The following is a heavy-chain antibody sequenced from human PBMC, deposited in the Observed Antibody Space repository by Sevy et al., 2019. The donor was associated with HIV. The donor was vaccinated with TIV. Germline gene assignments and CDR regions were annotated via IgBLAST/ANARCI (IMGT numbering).Heavy chain of an antibody. CDR1: GFTFSSYE. CDR2: ISSSGTTI. V-gene: IGHV3-48*03. D-gene: IGHD6-13*01. Sequence: GGSLRLSCAASGFTFSSYEMNWVRQAPGKGLQWVSYISSSGTTIYYVDSVKGRFTISRDNGKNSLYLQMNSLRAEDTAVYYGARNWAAAPGGGGFYYGMDVWGQGTTVTVSS. J-gene: IGHJ6*02. CDR3: ARNWAAAPGGGGFYYGMDV.